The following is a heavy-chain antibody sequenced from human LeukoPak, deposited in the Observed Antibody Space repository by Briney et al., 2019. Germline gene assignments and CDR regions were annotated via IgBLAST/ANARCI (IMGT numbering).Heavy chain of an antibody. CDR2: ISGSGGST. CDR3: ATRGLVVVPAAGNWFDP. D-gene: IGHD2-2*01. Sequence: GGSLRLSCAASGFTFSSYAMSWVRQAPGKGLDWVSAISGSGGSTYYADSVKGRFTISRDNSKNTPYLQMNSLRDEDTAIYYCATRGLVVVPAAGNWFDPWGQGTLVTVSS. CDR1: GFTFSSYA. V-gene: IGHV3-23*01. J-gene: IGHJ5*02.